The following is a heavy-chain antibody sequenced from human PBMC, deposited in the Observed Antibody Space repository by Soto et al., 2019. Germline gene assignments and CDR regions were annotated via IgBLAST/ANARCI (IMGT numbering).Heavy chain of an antibody. V-gene: IGHV4-59*01. J-gene: IGHJ4*02. CDR3: ARVTGGY. Sequence: QVQLQESGPGLVKPSETLSLTCTVSGGSISSYYWSWIRQPPGKGLEWIGYIYYSGSTNYNPSLKSRVTISVDTSKNQFSLKLSSVTAADTAVYYCARVTGGYWGQGTLVTVSS. CDR2: IYYSGST. CDR1: GGSISSYY. D-gene: IGHD3-10*01.